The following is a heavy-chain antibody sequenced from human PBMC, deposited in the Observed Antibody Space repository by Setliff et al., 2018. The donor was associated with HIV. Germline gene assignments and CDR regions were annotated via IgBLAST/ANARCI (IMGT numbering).Heavy chain of an antibody. CDR1: GYSISSGYY. Sequence: PSETLSLTCTVSGYSISSGYYWGWIRQPPGKGLEWIGSIYHSGITYYNSSLKSRVTISVDTSKNQFSLKLSSVTAADTAVYYCARQNSGYAPGPFDYWGQGILVTAPQ. CDR2: IYHSGIT. D-gene: IGHD5-12*01. V-gene: IGHV4-38-2*02. CDR3: ARQNSGYAPGPFDY. J-gene: IGHJ4*02.